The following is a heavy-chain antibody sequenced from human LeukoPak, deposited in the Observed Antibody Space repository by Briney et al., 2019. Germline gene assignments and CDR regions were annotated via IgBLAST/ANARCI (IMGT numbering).Heavy chain of an antibody. J-gene: IGHJ4*02. D-gene: IGHD6-19*01. CDR1: GGSISSYY. V-gene: IGHV4-4*07. CDR3: ARDISVAGSFLLFDY. CDR2: IYTSGSS. Sequence: SETLSLTCTVSGGSISSYYWSWIRQPAGKGLEWIGRIYTSGSSNSNPSLMSRVTMSADTSKNQFSLKLSSVTAADTAVYYCARDISVAGSFLLFDYWGQGTLVTVSS.